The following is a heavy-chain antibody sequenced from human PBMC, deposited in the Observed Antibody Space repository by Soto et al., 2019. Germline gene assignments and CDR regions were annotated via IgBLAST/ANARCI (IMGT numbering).Heavy chain of an antibody. CDR1: GFTFGDYA. D-gene: IGHD2-2*01. Sequence: GGSLRLSCTASGFTFGDYAMSWFRQAPGKGLERVGFIRSKAYGGTTEYAASVKGRFTISRDASKSIAYLQMNSLKTEHTAAYYCTRYTEVPAAINYYYYGMGVWGQGTTGTVSS. J-gene: IGHJ6*02. CDR2: IRSKAYGGTT. CDR3: TRYTEVPAAINYYYYGMGV. V-gene: IGHV3-49*03.